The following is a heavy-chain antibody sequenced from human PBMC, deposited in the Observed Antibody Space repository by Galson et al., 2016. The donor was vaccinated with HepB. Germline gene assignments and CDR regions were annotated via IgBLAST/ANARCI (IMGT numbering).Heavy chain of an antibody. Sequence: SLRLSCAASGFTFGDYAMSWFRQAPGKGLEWVGFIRSKAYGGTTEYAVSVKGRFTISRDDSKSIAYLQMNSLKTEDTAVYYCTRGQLYYDSSGYSNYFDYWGQGTLVTVSS. CDR1: GFTFGDYA. V-gene: IGHV3-49*03. CDR2: IRSKAYGGTT. J-gene: IGHJ4*02. CDR3: TRGQLYYDSSGYSNYFDY. D-gene: IGHD3-22*01.